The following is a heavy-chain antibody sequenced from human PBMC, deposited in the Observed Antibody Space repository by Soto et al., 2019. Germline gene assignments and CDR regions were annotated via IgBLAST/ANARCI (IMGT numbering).Heavy chain of an antibody. CDR3: ARVSYYDSSGYYYSYYYYYGMDV. CDR2: IKQDGSEK. J-gene: IGHJ6*02. V-gene: IGHV3-7*03. CDR1: GFTFSSYW. Sequence: VGSLRLSCAASGFTFSSYWMSWVRQAPGKGLEWVANIKQDGSEKYYVDSVKGRFTISRDNAKNSLYLQMNSLRAEDTAVYYCARVSYYDSSGYYYSYYYYYGMDVWGQGTTVTVSS. D-gene: IGHD3-22*01.